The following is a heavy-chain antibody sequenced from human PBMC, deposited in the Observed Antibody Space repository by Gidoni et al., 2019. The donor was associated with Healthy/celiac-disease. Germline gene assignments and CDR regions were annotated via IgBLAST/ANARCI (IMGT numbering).Heavy chain of an antibody. Sequence: QVQLVESGGGLVKPGGSLRLSCAASGFTFSDYYMSWIRQAPGKGLEWVSYISSSSSYTNYADSVKGRFTISRDNAKNSLYLQMNSLRAEDTAVYYCARGSHSSSWYVRVYWGQGTLVTVSS. D-gene: IGHD6-13*01. J-gene: IGHJ4*02. CDR1: GFTFSDYY. CDR3: ARGSHSSSWYVRVY. V-gene: IGHV3-11*05. CDR2: ISSSSSYT.